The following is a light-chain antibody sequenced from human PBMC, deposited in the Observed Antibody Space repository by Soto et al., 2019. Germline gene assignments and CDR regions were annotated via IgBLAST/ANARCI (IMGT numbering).Light chain of an antibody. J-gene: IGLJ1*01. CDR1: SSDVGAYNY. V-gene: IGLV2-8*01. CDR2: EVS. Sequence: QSALTQPTSASGSPGQSVTVSCTGTSSDVGAYNYVSWYQQHPGKAPKLMIYEVSKRPSGVPDRFSGSKSGNTASLTVSGLQAEDEADYYCSSFAGSNNWGVFGTGTKLTVL. CDR3: SSFAGSNNWGV.